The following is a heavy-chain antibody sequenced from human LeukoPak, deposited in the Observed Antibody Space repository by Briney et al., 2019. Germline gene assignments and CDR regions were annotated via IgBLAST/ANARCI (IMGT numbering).Heavy chain of an antibody. V-gene: IGHV3-33*01. CDR3: ARSGAYTGSYAY. Sequence: GGSLRLSCAASGFSFSTYAMHWVRQAPGKGLDWVAMIWSDASNQYYADSVKGRFTISRDNSKNTLYLQLNSLRAEDTAVYYCARSGAYTGSYAYWGQGTLVTVSS. CDR1: GFSFSTYA. J-gene: IGHJ4*02. D-gene: IGHD1-26*01. CDR2: IWSDASNQ.